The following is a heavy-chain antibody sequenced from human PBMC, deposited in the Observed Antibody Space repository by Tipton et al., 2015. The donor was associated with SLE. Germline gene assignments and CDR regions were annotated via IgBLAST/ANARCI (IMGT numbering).Heavy chain of an antibody. CDR3: AREYQTFDAFDI. J-gene: IGHJ3*02. CDR1: GGSISSYY. V-gene: IGHV4-4*07. Sequence: TLSLTCTVSGGSISSYYWSWIRQPAGKGLEWIGRIYTSGSTNYNPSLKSRVTMSVDTSKKQFSLKLSSVTAADTAVYYCAREYQTFDAFDIWGQGTMVTVSS. CDR2: IYTSGST.